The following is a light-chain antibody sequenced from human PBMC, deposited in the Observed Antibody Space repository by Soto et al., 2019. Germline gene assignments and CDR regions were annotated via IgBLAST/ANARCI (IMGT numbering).Light chain of an antibody. J-gene: IGKJ5*01. CDR1: QSVSSY. V-gene: IGKV3-11*01. CDR3: LQRSDWPIT. CDR2: DAS. Sequence: EVVLTQSTATLSLCPGERATLSFRASQSVSSYLAWYQQKPGQAPRLLIYDASNRATGIPARFSGSGSGTDFTLAISYLEPEDFAVYYCLQRSDWPITFGQGRRLE.